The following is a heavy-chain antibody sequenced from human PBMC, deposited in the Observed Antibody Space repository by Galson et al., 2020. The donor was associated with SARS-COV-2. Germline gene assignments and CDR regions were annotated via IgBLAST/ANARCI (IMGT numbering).Heavy chain of an antibody. CDR1: AGSFSGHY. V-gene: IGHV4-34*01. CDR3: ARGLLQTTMVIVVYTSASFYFDT. J-gene: IGHJ4*02. Sequence: SETLSLTCAAYAGSFSGHYWSWIRQSPGKGLEWIGEITQSGSVNYTPSLKSRVTISADTSKNQFSLELRSVTAADTAIYYCARGLLQTTMVIVVYTSASFYFDTWGQGTLVSGSS. D-gene: IGHD3-22*01. CDR2: ITQSGSV.